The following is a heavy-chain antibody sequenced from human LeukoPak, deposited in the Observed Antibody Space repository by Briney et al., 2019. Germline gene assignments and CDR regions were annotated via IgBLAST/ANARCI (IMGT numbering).Heavy chain of an antibody. D-gene: IGHD2-21*01. CDR2: INHSGST. CDR3: ARGSLWGDGR. CDR1: GGSFSGYY. Sequence: SETLSLTCAVYGGSFSGYYWSWIRQPPGKELEWIGEINHSGSTNYNPSLKSRVTISVDTSENQFSLKLSSVTAADTAVYYCARGSLWGDGRWGQGTLVTVSS. V-gene: IGHV4-34*01. J-gene: IGHJ4*02.